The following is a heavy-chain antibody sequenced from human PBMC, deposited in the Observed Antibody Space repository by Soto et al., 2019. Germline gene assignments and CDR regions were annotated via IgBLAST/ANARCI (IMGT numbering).Heavy chain of an antibody. V-gene: IGHV1-24*01. D-gene: IGHD2-2*01. Sequence: QVQLVQSGAEVKKPGASVKVSCKVSGYTLTALSMHWVRQAPGKGREWMGGFDPEDGETIYAQKFQGRVTMTEDTSTDPAYMELSSLRAEDTAVYYCATGQLNRTYVPDPGPDPFDYWGQGTLVTVSS. CDR3: ATGQLNRTYVPDPGPDPFDY. CDR2: FDPEDGET. J-gene: IGHJ4*02. CDR1: GYTLTALS.